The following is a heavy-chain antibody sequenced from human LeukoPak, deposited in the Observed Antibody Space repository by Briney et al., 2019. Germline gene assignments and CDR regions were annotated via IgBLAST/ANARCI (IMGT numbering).Heavy chain of an antibody. V-gene: IGHV4-59*01. D-gene: IGHD2/OR15-2a*01. CDR1: GVSISGFY. CDR3: AVGSPTAQY. Sequence: SETLSLTCTVSGVSISGFYWSWIRQPPGGGLEWIGYIFYSGTTHYNPSLESRVAMSIDTSKNEFSLKLTSVTATDTAVYYCAVGSPTAQYWGQGILLTVSS. CDR2: IFYSGTT. J-gene: IGHJ4*02.